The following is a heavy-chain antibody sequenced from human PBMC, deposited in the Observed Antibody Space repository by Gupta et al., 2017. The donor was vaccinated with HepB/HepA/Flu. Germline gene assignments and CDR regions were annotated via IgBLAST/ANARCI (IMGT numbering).Heavy chain of an antibody. CDR1: GFTFSNNA. V-gene: IGHV3-23*01. J-gene: IGHJ6*03. D-gene: IGHD3-3*01. CDR3: AKELYFWSAMDV. CDR2: IGGDVRA. Sequence: EVQLLESGGGLVQPGGSLRLSCAASGFTFSNNAMSWVRQAPRKGLEWVSGIGGDVRAHYADSVKGRFTISRDNSKNTLYLQMNSLRAEDTAVYYCAKELYFWSAMDVWGEGITVTVSS.